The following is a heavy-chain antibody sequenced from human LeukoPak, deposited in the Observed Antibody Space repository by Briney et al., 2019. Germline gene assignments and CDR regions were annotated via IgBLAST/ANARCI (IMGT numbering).Heavy chain of an antibody. CDR1: GGTFSSYA. J-gene: IGHJ4*02. Sequence: ASVKVSCKASGGTFSSYAISWVRQAPGQGLEWMGRIIPILGIANYAQKFQGRVTMTRNTSISTAYMELSSLRSEDTAVYYCARGGTNYYDSSGYWDDWGQGTLVTVSS. V-gene: IGHV1-69*04. CDR3: ARGGTNYYDSSGYWDD. CDR2: IIPILGIA. D-gene: IGHD3-22*01.